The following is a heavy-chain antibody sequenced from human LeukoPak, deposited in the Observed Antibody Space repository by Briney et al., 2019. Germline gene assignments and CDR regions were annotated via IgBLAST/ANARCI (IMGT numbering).Heavy chain of an antibody. CDR1: GFTFDDYA. CDR3: AKASYSSGWTAGDYFDY. J-gene: IGHJ4*02. CDR2: ISWNSGSI. V-gene: IGHV3-9*01. Sequence: GGSLRLSCAAPGFTFDDYAMHWVRQAPGKGLEWVSGISWNSGSIGYADSVKGRFTISRDNAKNSLYLQMNSLRAEDTALYYCAKASYSSGWTAGDYFDYWGQGTLVTVSS. D-gene: IGHD6-19*01.